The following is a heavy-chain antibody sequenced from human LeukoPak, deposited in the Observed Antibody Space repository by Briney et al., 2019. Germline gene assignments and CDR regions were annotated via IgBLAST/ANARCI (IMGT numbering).Heavy chain of an antibody. CDR1: GYTFTSYG. CDR3: ARGKGPVLLWFPERRYYFDY. D-gene: IGHD3-10*01. CDR2: ISAYNGNT. Sequence: GASVKVSCKASGYTFTSYGISWVRQAPGQGLEWMGWISAYNGNTNYAQKLQGRVTMTRNTSISTAYMELSSLRSEDTAVYYCARGKGPVLLWFPERRYYFDYWGQGTLVTVSS. V-gene: IGHV1-18*01. J-gene: IGHJ4*02.